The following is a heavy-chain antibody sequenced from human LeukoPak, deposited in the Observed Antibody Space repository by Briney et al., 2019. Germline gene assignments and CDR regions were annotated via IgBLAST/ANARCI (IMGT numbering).Heavy chain of an antibody. CDR2: INHSGST. V-gene: IGHV4-34*01. CDR3: ARGVGLRVINWFDP. CDR1: GGSFSGYY. J-gene: IGHJ5*02. Sequence: SETLSLTCAVYGGSFSGYYWSWIRQPPGKGLEWIGEINHSGSTNYNPSLKSRVTISVDTSKNQFSLKLGSVTAADTAVYYCARGVGLRVINWFDPWGQGTLVTVSS. D-gene: IGHD3-16*02.